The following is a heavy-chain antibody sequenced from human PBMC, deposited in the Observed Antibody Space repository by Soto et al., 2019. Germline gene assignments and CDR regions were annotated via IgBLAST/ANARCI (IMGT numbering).Heavy chain of an antibody. D-gene: IGHD3-22*01. V-gene: IGHV4-39*01. J-gene: IGHJ5*02. Sequence: PSETLSLTCGASGDSISNSRFYWAWIRQPPGEGLEWIGSIYHTGNAYYNPSLKSRVTISVDTSKNQFSLKVTSVTAADTALYYCARDYFDSSDYTTNWFDPWGQGTLVTVSS. CDR3: ARDYFDSSDYTTNWFDP. CDR1: GDSISNSRFY. CDR2: IYHTGNA.